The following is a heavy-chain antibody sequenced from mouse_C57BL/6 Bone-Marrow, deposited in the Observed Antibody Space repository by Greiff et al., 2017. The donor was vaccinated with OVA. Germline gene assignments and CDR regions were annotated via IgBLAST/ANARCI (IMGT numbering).Heavy chain of an antibody. J-gene: IGHJ2*01. Sequence: VQLQQSGAELARPGASVKLSCKASGYTFTSYGISWVKQRTGQGLEWIGEIYPRSGNPYYNEKFKGKATLTVDKSSSTAYMELRSLTSEDSAVYFCARHGTTVVEYFDYWGQGTTLTVSS. V-gene: IGHV1-81*01. D-gene: IGHD1-1*01. CDR2: IYPRSGNP. CDR1: GYTFTSYG. CDR3: ARHGTTVVEYFDY.